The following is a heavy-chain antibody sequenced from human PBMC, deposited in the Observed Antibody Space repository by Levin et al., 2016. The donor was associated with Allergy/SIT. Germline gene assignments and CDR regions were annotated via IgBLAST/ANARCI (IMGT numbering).Heavy chain of an antibody. D-gene: IGHD2-8*01. CDR3: ARTYCTNGACSNWLHHYYYMDV. CDR1: GFTFSSYG. J-gene: IGHJ6*03. V-gene: IGHV3-33*01. CDR2: IWYDGSNK. Sequence: GESLKISCAASGFTFSSYGMHWVRQAPGKGLEWVAIIWYDGSNKYYADAVKGRFTISRDKSKNTLYLQMNSLRAEDTAVYYCARTYCTNGACSNWLHHYYYMDVWGKGTTVTVSS.